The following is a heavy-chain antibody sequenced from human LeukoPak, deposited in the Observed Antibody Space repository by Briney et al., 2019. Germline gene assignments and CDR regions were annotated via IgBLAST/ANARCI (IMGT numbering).Heavy chain of an antibody. V-gene: IGHV3-23*01. Sequence: PGGSLRLSCAASGFTFSSYAMSWVRQAPGKGLEWVSAITGSGISTYYADSVKGRFTISRDNSKNTLYLQMNSLRAEDTAVYYCARERYSTLLFDAFDIWGQGTMVTVSS. CDR2: ITGSGIST. CDR3: ARERYSTLLFDAFDI. CDR1: GFTFSSYA. D-gene: IGHD3-10*01. J-gene: IGHJ3*02.